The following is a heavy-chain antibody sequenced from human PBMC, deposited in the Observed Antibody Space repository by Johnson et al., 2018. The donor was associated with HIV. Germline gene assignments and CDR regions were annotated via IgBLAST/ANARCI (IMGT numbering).Heavy chain of an antibody. CDR2: IYSGGST. V-gene: IGHV3-53*01. J-gene: IGHJ3*01. Sequence: VQLVESGGGLIQPGGSLRLSCAASGFSVSSNYMSWVRQAPGKGLEWVSVIYSGGSTYYADSVKGRFTISRDNSKNTLYLQMNSLRAEDTAVYFCATIWRNEGRHSFEVWGQGTMVAVS. CDR3: ATIWRNEGRHSFEV. D-gene: IGHD1-1*01. CDR1: GFSVSSNY.